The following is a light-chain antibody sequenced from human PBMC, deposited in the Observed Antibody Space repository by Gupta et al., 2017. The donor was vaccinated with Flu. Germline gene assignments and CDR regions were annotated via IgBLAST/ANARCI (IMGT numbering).Light chain of an antibody. CDR3: SSYAGSNNVV. CDR1: SSDVGGYNF. CDR2: EVT. V-gene: IGLV2-8*01. J-gene: IGLJ2*01. Sequence: QPALTPPPSASGPPGQSVTLSCTGTSSDVGGYNFVSWYQQHPGKAPNLMIYEVTKRPAGVPDRFSGSKSGNTASLTVSRLQAEDESYYYCSSYAGSNNVVFGGGTKLTVL.